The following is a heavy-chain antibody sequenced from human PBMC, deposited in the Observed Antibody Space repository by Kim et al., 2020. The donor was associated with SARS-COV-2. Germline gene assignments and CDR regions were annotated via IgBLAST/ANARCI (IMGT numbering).Heavy chain of an antibody. J-gene: IGHJ3*02. V-gene: IGHV3-30*07. Sequence: KGRFTISRDNSKNTLYLQMNSLRAEDTAVYYCAREGYCSGGSCYSDAFDIWGQGTMVTVSS. CDR3: AREGYCSGGSCYSDAFDI. D-gene: IGHD2-15*01.